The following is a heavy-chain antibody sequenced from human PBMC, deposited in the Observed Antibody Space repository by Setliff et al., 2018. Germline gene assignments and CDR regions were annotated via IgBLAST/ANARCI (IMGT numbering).Heavy chain of an antibody. Sequence: LSLTCTVSGGSISSATYYWGWIRQAPGKGLEWVAVIWGDGGTKYHADSVKGRFTISRDNSKNTLYLQMNSLRPEDTAVYYCARTCSGSGCYAGLESWGQGTPVTVSS. CDR2: IWGDGGTK. CDR1: GGSISSAT. V-gene: IGHV3-30-3*01. D-gene: IGHD2-15*01. CDR3: ARTCSGSGCYAGLES. J-gene: IGHJ4*02.